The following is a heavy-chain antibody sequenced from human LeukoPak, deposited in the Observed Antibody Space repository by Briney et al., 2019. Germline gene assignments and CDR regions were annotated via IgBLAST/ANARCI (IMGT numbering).Heavy chain of an antibody. V-gene: IGHV3-30*02. J-gene: IGHJ4*02. CDR3: AKDRRDYFDTSSHSFDS. CDR1: GFTISSFD. D-gene: IGHD3-22*01. Sequence: GGSLRLSCAPSGFTISSFDMHWVRQAPGKGLEGVASIRYDGSDKYYADFVKGRFTVSRDNSQNTLYLQMSSLGTEDTAVYFCAKDRRDYFDTSSHSFDSWGQGILVTVSS. CDR2: IRYDGSDK.